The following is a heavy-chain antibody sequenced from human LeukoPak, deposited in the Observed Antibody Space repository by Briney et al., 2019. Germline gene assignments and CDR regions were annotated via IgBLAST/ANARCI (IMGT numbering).Heavy chain of an antibody. CDR3: ADLAS. Sequence: GGSFRLSCAASGFTFSNYGMNWVRQAPGKGLEWVSGITGSGGSTYYADSVKGRFTISRDNSKNTLYLQMNSLRAEDTAVYYCADLASWGQGTLVTVSS. V-gene: IGHV3-23*01. D-gene: IGHD3-3*02. CDR1: GFTFSNYG. J-gene: IGHJ5*02. CDR2: ITGSGGST.